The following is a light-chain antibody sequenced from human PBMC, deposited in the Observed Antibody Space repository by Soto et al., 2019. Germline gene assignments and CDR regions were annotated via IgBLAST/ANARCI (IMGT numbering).Light chain of an antibody. CDR2: SNS. Sequence: QSVLTQPPSASGTPGQRVTISCSGSSSNIGRNIVHWCQQLPGTAPKLLIYSNSNRPSGVPDRFSGSKSGTSASLAITGLQAEDEADYYCQSYDSSLSGYVFGTGTKVTVL. V-gene: IGLV1-40*01. J-gene: IGLJ1*01. CDR1: SSNIGRNI. CDR3: QSYDSSLSGYV.